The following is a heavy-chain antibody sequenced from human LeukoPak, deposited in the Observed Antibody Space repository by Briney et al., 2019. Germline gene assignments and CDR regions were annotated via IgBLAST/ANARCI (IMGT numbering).Heavy chain of an antibody. CDR3: ARSHYDFWSGYVQGGFDY. J-gene: IGHJ4*02. V-gene: IGHV4-59*12. Sequence: SETLSLTCTVSGDSIRSFNWNWIRQPPGKGLEWIGYIYYSGSTNYNPSLKSRAIISVDTSKNQISLKLRSVTAADTAVYYCARSHYDFWSGYVQGGFDYWGQGTLVTVSS. CDR2: IYYSGST. CDR1: GDSIRSFN. D-gene: IGHD3-3*01.